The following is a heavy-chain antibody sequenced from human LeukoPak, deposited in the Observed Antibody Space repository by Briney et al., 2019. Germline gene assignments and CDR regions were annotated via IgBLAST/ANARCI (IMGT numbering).Heavy chain of an antibody. CDR1: GGSITGHY. D-gene: IGHD3-16*02. J-gene: IGHJ4*02. V-gene: IGHV4-4*07. Sequence: SETLSLTCTVSGGSITGHYWSWIRQPAGKGLEWLGRIYSTGTTAYNASLTSRLTMSVDTSKSQLSLMLNSVTAADTAVYYCAREGGPYRPLDYSGQGIMVTVSS. CDR2: IYSTGTT. CDR3: AREGGPYRPLDY.